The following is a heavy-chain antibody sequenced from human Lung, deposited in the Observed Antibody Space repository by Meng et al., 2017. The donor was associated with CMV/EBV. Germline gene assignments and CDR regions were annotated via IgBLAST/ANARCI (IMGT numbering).Heavy chain of an antibody. CDR2: ISYDGSNK. CDR3: ARSREPVVPAAFDF. V-gene: IGHV3-30*04. Sequence: SCAASGFTFSTYAMHWVRQAPGKGLEWVAVISYDGSNKYYADSVKGRFTISRDNSKNTLYLQMNSLRAEDMAVYYCARSREPVVPAAFDFWGQG. D-gene: IGHD2-2*01. CDR1: GFTFSTYA. J-gene: IGHJ4*02.